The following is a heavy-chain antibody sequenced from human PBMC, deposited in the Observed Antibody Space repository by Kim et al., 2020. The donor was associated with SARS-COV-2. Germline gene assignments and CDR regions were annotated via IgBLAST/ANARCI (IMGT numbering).Heavy chain of an antibody. CDR1: GGSFSGYY. V-gene: IGHV4-34*01. J-gene: IGHJ6*02. D-gene: IGHD4-17*01. CDR3: ARGIIRGLRPNYYYYGMDV. Sequence: SETLSLTCAVYGGSFSGYYWSWIRQPPGKGLEWIGEINHSGSTNYNPSLKSRVTISVDTSKNQFSLKLSSVTAADTAVYYCARGIIRGLRPNYYYYGMDVWGQGTTVTVSS. CDR2: INHSGST.